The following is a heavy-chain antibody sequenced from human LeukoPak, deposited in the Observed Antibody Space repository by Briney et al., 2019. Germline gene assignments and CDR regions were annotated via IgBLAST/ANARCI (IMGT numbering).Heavy chain of an antibody. CDR3: ARQTAMGRSGDY. CDR2: IDPSESDT. Sequence: GESLKISCKASGYSFTSYWIGWVRQMPGKGLEWMGIIDPSESDTRYTPSFQGQVTISADKSLSTAYLQWNSLKGSDTAMYYCARQTAMGRSGDYWGQGTLVTVSS. J-gene: IGHJ4*02. V-gene: IGHV5-51*01. CDR1: GYSFTSYW. D-gene: IGHD5-18*01.